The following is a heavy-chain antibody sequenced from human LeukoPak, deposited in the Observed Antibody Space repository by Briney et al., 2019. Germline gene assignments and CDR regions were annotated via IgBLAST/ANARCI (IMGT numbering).Heavy chain of an antibody. V-gene: IGHV4-4*07. Sequence: SETLSLTCTVSGGSISSYYWSWIRQPAGKGLEWIGRIYTSGSTNYNPSLKSRVTMSVDTSKNQFSLKLSSVTAADTAVYYCARTYYDFWSGYSTYYFDYWGQGTLVNVSS. CDR2: IYTSGST. CDR3: ARTYYDFWSGYSTYYFDY. J-gene: IGHJ4*02. CDR1: GGSISSYY. D-gene: IGHD3-3*01.